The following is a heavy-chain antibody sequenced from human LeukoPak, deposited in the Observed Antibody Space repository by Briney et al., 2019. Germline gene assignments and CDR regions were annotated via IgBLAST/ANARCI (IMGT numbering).Heavy chain of an antibody. CDR3: AREGFDDYVWGSYRPYDY. Sequence: PGGSLRLSCAASGFTFSSYSMNWVRQAPGKGLEWVSSISSSSSYIYYADSVKGRFTISRDNAKNSLYLQMNSLRAEDTAVYYCAREGFDDYVWGSYRPYDYWGQGTLVTVSS. V-gene: IGHV3-21*01. J-gene: IGHJ4*02. CDR1: GFTFSSYS. D-gene: IGHD3-16*02. CDR2: ISSSSSYI.